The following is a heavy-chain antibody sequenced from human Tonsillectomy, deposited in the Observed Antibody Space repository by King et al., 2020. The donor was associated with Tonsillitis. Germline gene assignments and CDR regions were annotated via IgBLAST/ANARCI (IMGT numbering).Heavy chain of an antibody. CDR2: IYYSGST. J-gene: IGHJ4*02. D-gene: IGHD3-3*01. CDR1: GGSISSGGYY. Sequence: VQLQESGPGLVKPSQTLSLTCTVSGGSISSGGYYWSWIRQHPGKGLEWIGYIYYSGSTYYNPSLKSRVTISVDTSKNQISLKRSSVTAADTAVYYCAGGDPLPPIFGAGMFDYWGQGTLVTVSS. V-gene: IGHV4-31*03. CDR3: AGGDPLPPIFGAGMFDY.